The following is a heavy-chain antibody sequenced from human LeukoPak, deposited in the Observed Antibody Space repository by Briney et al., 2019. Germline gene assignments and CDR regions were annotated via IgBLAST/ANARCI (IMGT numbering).Heavy chain of an antibody. D-gene: IGHD3-3*01. CDR1: GGSLSSYY. V-gene: IGHV4-59*01. Sequence: SETLSLTCTVSGGSLSSYYWSWIRQPPGKGLEWIGYIYYSGSTNYNPSLKSRVTISVDTSKYQFSLKLSSVTAADTAVYYCARGTVLRFLEWLPLFDYWGQGTLVTVSS. J-gene: IGHJ4*02. CDR3: ARGTVLRFLEWLPLFDY. CDR2: IYYSGST.